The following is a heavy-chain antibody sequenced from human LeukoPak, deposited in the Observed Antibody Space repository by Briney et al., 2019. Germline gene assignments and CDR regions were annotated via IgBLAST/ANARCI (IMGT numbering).Heavy chain of an antibody. V-gene: IGHV4-61*02. J-gene: IGHJ4*02. CDR2: IYISGTT. Sequence: SETLSLTCTVSGGSISGRSYYWHWIRQPAGKGLEWIGRIYISGTTNYNPSLKSRVTISADTSKNQFSLRLSSVTAADTAVYYCARTMYYYESSGYRDYFDSWGQGTPVTVSS. D-gene: IGHD3-22*01. CDR1: GGSISGRSYY. CDR3: ARTMYYYESSGYRDYFDS.